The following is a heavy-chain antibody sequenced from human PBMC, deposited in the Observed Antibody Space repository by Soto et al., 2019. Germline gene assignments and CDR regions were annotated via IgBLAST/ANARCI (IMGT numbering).Heavy chain of an antibody. CDR3: AREGSIDYSNFRPADS. Sequence: PSETLSLTCTVSSGSISTYYWSWIRQPPGKGLEWIGYIHHSGSSNYNPSLKSRVSMSVDTSKNQLSLKVSSVTAADTAVYYCAREGSIDYSNFRPADSWGQGTLVTVSS. J-gene: IGHJ5*01. CDR2: IHHSGSS. CDR1: SGSISTYY. D-gene: IGHD4-4*01. V-gene: IGHV4-59*01.